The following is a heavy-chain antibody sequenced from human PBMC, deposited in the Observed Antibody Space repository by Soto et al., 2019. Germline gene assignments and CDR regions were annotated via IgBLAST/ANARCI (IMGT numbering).Heavy chain of an antibody. Sequence: EVQLVESGGGLVKPGGSLRLSCVTSGFTFSRNTMNWVRQAPGKGLEWVATITSSGSYVYYADSVKGRFSASRDTAKNSLSLQMDSLKPDDTAIYFCVKDEGIEAMDVWGQGTTVTVSS. CDR3: VKDEGIEAMDV. CDR2: ITSSGSYV. J-gene: IGHJ6*02. V-gene: IGHV3-21*01. D-gene: IGHD3-3*02. CDR1: GFTFSRNT.